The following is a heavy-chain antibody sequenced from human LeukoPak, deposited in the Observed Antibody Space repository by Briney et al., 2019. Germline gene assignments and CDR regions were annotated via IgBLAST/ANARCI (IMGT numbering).Heavy chain of an antibody. CDR3: ARARTGCSSSVCYGIDY. J-gene: IGHJ4*02. Sequence: SETLSLTCTVSGGSISSYYWSWIRQPAGKGLEWIGRIHSSGSSNYNPSLESRVTMSVDTSKNQFTLRLTSVTAASTAVYYCARARTGCSSSVCYGIDYWGQGTRVTVSS. V-gene: IGHV4-4*07. CDR1: GGSISSYY. CDR2: IHSSGSS. D-gene: IGHD2-2*01.